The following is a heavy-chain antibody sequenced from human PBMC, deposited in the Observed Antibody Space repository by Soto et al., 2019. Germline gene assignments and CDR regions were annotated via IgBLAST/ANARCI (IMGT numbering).Heavy chain of an antibody. D-gene: IGHD5-18*01. CDR1: GFTFSSYG. Sequence: QVQLVESGGGVVQPGRSLRLSCAASGFTFSSYGMHWVRQAPGKGLEWGAVIWYDGSNKYYAESVKGRFTISRDNSKNTLYLQMNSLRAEDTAVYYCARGRTAMVTGRFAFDYWGQGTLVTVSS. CDR3: ARGRTAMVTGRFAFDY. J-gene: IGHJ4*02. CDR2: IWYDGSNK. V-gene: IGHV3-33*01.